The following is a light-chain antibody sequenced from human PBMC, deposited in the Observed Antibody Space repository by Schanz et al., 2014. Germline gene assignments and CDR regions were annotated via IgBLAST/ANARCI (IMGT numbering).Light chain of an antibody. V-gene: IGLV1-40*01. CDR3: QSYDTSLSGRI. CDR1: TSNIGSGFQ. J-gene: IGLJ2*01. Sequence: QSVLTQPPSVSGAPGQRVTISCNGSTSNIGSGFQVHWYRPLPGSAPTLVIYANTLRPSGVPDRFSGSKSGTSASLAVTGLQTEDEAHYYCQSYDTSLSGRIFGGGTKLTVL. CDR2: ANT.